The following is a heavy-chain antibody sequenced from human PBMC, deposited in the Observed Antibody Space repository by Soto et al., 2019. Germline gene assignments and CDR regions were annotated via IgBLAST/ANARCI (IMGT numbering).Heavy chain of an antibody. CDR3: ARGDYVWGSYRYNLDYYSIDV. D-gene: IGHD3-16*02. CDR2: IYTSGST. CDR1: GGSISSYY. Sequence: SETLSLTCTVSGGSISSYYWSWIRQPAGRGLEWIGRIYTSGSTNYNPCLKSRVTMSVDTSKNQFSLKLSSVTAADTAVYYCARGDYVWGSYRYNLDYYSIDVWGQGTTVTVS. J-gene: IGHJ6*02. V-gene: IGHV4-4*07.